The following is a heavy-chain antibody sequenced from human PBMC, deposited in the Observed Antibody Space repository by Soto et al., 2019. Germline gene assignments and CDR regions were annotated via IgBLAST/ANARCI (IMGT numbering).Heavy chain of an antibody. J-gene: IGHJ4*02. V-gene: IGHV3-33*01. CDR1: GFTFSSYG. D-gene: IGHD3-10*01. CDR3: ARSVLGELLSPFDY. Sequence: GGSLRLSCAASGFTFSSYGMHWVRQAPGKGLEWVAVIWYDGSNKYYADSVKGRFTISRDNSKNTLYLQMNSLRAEDTAVYYCARSVLGELLSPFDYWGQGTLVTVSS. CDR2: IWYDGSNK.